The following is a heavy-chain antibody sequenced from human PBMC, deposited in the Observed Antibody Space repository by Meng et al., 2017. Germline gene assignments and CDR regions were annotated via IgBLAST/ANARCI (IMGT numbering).Heavy chain of an antibody. CDR3: ARDEDISAAGKLFGDY. D-gene: IGHD6-25*01. J-gene: IGHJ4*02. Sequence: QVRLVQFGAEVKKPGASVKVSCKPSGYNCHDSYIHWVRRAPGQGLEWMGRINPKSGDTHYAQKFQARVTMTGDTSISTAYMELSGLRSDDTAMYYCARDEDISAAGKLFGDYWGQGTLVTVSS. V-gene: IGHV1-2*06. CDR1: GYNCHDSY. CDR2: INPKSGDT.